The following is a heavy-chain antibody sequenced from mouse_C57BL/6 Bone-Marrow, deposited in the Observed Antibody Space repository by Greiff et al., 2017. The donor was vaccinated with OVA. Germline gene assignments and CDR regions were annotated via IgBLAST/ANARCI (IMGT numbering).Heavy chain of an antibody. J-gene: IGHJ2*01. D-gene: IGHD1-1*01. CDR1: GYTFTDYY. V-gene: IGHV1-26*01. CDR3: ARILRYP. CDR2: INPNNGGT. Sequence: EVQLQQSGPELVKPGASVKISCKASGYTFTDYYMNWVKQSHGKSLEWIGDINPNNGGTSYNQKFKGKATLTVDKSSSTAYMELRSLTSEDSAVYYCARILRYPWGQGTTLTVSS.